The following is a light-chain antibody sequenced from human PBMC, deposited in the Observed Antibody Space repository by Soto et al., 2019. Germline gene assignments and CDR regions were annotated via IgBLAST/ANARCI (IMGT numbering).Light chain of an antibody. CDR1: SSDVGGYNY. CDR2: DVS. V-gene: IGLV2-14*03. Sequence: QSALTQPASVSGSPGQSITISCTGTSSDVGGYNYVSWYQQHPGKAPKLIIYDVSDRPPGASNRFSGSKSGNTASLTISGLQAEDEADYYCSSYTTFSALGVFGGGTKLTVL. J-gene: IGLJ2*01. CDR3: SSYTTFSALGV.